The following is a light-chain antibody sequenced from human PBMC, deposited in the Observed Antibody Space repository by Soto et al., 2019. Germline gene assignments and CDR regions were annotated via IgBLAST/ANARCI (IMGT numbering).Light chain of an antibody. CDR1: SSDVGGYNY. Sequence: QSALTQPASVSGSPGQSITISCTGTSSDVGGYNYVSWYQQHPGKAPKLMIYDVSNRPSGVFNRFSGSKSGNTASPTISGLQAEYEADYYCSSYTSSSTLVVFGGGTKLTVL. J-gene: IGLJ2*01. V-gene: IGLV2-14*01. CDR2: DVS. CDR3: SSYTSSSTLVV.